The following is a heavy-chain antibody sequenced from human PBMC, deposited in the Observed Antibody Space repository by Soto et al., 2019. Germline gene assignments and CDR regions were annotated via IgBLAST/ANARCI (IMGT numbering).Heavy chain of an antibody. CDR1: GFSLSTSGVG. J-gene: IGHJ4*02. V-gene: IGHV2-5*02. Sequence: SGPTLVNPTQTLTLTCTFSGFSLSTSGVGVGWIRQPPGKALEWLALIYWDDDKRYSPSLKSRLTVTKDTSKNQVVLTMTNMDPVDTATYYCAHPNLYGDRRRIFFDYWGQGTLVTVSS. CDR3: AHPNLYGDRRRIFFDY. CDR2: IYWDDDK. D-gene: IGHD2-21*02.